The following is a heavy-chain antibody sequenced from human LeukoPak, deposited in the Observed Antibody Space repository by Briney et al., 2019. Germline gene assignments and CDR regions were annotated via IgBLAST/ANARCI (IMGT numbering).Heavy chain of an antibody. V-gene: IGHV4-61*08. Sequence: SETLSLTCSVSGGSVSSGDYYWSWIRQPPGKGLEWIAYVHYTGSTKYNPSLKSRVAISVDTSKNQFSLKLSSVTAADTAVYYCARTGYCSGGSCYGGWFDPWGQGTLVSVSS. D-gene: IGHD2-15*01. CDR3: ARTGYCSGGSCYGGWFDP. J-gene: IGHJ5*02. CDR1: GGSVSSGDYY. CDR2: VHYTGST.